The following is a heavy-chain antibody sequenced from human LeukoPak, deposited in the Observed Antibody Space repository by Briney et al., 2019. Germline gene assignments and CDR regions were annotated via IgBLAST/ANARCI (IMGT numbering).Heavy chain of an antibody. J-gene: IGHJ4*02. D-gene: IGHD4-17*01. V-gene: IGHV1-69*02. Sequence: SVNVSCKASLGTFSSYTISWVGQAPGLGREWMGRIIPILGIANYAQKFQGRVTITPDKSTSTAYMELSSLRSEDTAVYYCARGAPATVTTFPYFDYWGQGTLVTVSS. CDR2: IIPILGIA. CDR3: ARGAPATVTTFPYFDY. CDR1: LGTFSSYT.